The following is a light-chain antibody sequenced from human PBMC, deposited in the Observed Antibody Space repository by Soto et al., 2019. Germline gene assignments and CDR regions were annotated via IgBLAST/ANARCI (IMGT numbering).Light chain of an antibody. CDR3: SSNTSSSTLV. Sequence: QSALTQPASVSGSPGQSITISCTGTSSDVGGYNYVYWYQQHPGKAPKLMIYDVSNRPSGVSNRFSGSKSGNTASLTISGLQAEDEADCYSSSNTSSSTLVFGGGTKLTVL. CDR2: DVS. V-gene: IGLV2-14*01. CDR1: SSDVGGYNY. J-gene: IGLJ3*02.